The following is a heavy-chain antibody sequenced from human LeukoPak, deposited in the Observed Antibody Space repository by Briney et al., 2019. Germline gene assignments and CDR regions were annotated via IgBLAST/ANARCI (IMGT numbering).Heavy chain of an antibody. CDR1: GGSMTSYY. CDR2: IYYSGST. CDR3: ARNPAYYDILTGYYASGYFDY. J-gene: IGHJ4*02. D-gene: IGHD3-9*01. V-gene: IGHV4-59*01. Sequence: SETLSLTCTVSGGSMTSYYWTWIRQPPGKGLEWIGYIYYSGSTNYNPSLKSRVTISVDTSKNQFSLKLSSVTAADTAVYYCARNPAYYDILTGYYASGYFDYWGQGTLVTVSS.